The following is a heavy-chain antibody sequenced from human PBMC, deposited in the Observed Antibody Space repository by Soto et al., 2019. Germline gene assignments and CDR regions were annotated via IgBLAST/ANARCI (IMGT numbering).Heavy chain of an antibody. CDR2: ISSSSSYI. J-gene: IGHJ4*02. CDR1: GFTFSSYS. D-gene: IGHD1-26*01. V-gene: IGHV3-21*01. Sequence: YLRLSCAASGFTFSSYSMNWVRQAPGKGLEWVSSISSSSSYIYYADSVKGRFTISRDNAKNSVFLEMKSLRAEDTAVYSCVRDRSGSYLEGFNYWGQGTLLTVSS. CDR3: VRDRSGSYLEGFNY.